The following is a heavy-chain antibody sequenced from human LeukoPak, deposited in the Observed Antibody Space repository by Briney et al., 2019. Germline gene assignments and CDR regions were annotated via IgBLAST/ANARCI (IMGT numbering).Heavy chain of an antibody. D-gene: IGHD1-1*01. CDR2: INAGNGNT. J-gene: IGHJ3*02. CDR1: GYTFTSYA. CDR3: ARVLGVLSAFDI. V-gene: IGHV1-3*01. Sequence: ASVKVSCKASGYTFTSYAMHWVRQAPGQRPEWMGWINAGNGNTKYSQKFQGRVTITGDTSASTAYMELSSLRSEDTAVYYCARVLGVLSAFDIWGQGTMVTVSS.